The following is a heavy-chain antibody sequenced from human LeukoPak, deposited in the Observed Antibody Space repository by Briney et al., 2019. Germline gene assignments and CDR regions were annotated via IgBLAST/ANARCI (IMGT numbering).Heavy chain of an antibody. CDR1: GGSFSGYY. CDR2: INHSGST. D-gene: IGHD2-2*02. Sequence: SETLSLTCAVYGGSFSGYYWSWIRQPPGKGLEWVGEINHSGSTNYNPSLKSRVTISVDTSKNQFSLKLSSVTAADTAVYYCARALGYCSSTSCYTLKYYYYMDVWGEGTTVTVSS. CDR3: ARALGYCSSTSCYTLKYYYYMDV. V-gene: IGHV4-34*01. J-gene: IGHJ6*03.